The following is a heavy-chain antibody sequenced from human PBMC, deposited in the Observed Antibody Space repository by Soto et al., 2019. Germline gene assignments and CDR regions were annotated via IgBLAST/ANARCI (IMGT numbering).Heavy chain of an antibody. V-gene: IGHV1-69*13. D-gene: IGHD6-13*01. J-gene: IGHJ6*02. CDR2: IIPIFGTA. CDR1: GGTFSSYA. Sequence: ASVKVSCKASGGTFSSYAISWVRQAPGQGLEWMGGIIPIFGTANYAQKFQGRVTITADESTSTAYMELSSLRSEDTAVYYCARGRRIAAAGRYYYYGMDVWGQGTTVTVSS. CDR3: ARGRRIAAAGRYYYYGMDV.